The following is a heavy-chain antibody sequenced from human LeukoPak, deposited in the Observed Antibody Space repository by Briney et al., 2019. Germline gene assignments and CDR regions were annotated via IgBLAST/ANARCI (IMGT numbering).Heavy chain of an antibody. D-gene: IGHD4-17*01. CDR2: IYHSGST. Sequence: SGTLSLTCAVSGGSISSGNWWSWVRQPPGKGLEWIGEIYHSGSTNYNPSLKSRVTISVDKSKNQFSLKLSSVTAADTAVYYCARRRDYGDYVSFDCWGQGTLVTVSS. J-gene: IGHJ4*02. V-gene: IGHV4-4*02. CDR3: ARRRDYGDYVSFDC. CDR1: GGSISSGNW.